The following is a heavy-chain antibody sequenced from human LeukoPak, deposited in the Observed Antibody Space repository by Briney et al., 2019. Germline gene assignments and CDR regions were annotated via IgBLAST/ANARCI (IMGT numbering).Heavy chain of an antibody. J-gene: IGHJ4*02. V-gene: IGHV3-21*01. CDR1: GFTFSSYS. D-gene: IGHD3-22*01. CDR3: ARDGSVFDYYDSSGYYYGPFDY. Sequence: PGGSLRLSCAASGFTFSSYSMNWVRQAPGKGLEWVSSISSSSTHIHYADSVKGRFTISRANAKNSLYLQMNSLRAEDTAVYYCARDGSVFDYYDSSGYYYGPFDYWGQGTLVTVSS. CDR2: ISSSSTHI.